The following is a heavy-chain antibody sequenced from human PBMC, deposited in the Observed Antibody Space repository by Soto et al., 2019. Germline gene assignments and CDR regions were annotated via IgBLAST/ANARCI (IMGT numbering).Heavy chain of an antibody. CDR1: GGSISSSSYY. J-gene: IGHJ4*02. CDR2: IYYSGRT. Sequence: QLQLQESGPGLLKPSETLSLTCTVSGGSISSSSYYWAWIRQPPGKGPEWIGSIYYSGRTYYTGSLRSRLTMSVDTSKNQFSLNVNSVTAADTAVYYCARLPHCNADGWIFDSWGQGILVTVSS. CDR3: ARLPHCNADGWIFDS. D-gene: IGHD2-15*01. V-gene: IGHV4-39*01.